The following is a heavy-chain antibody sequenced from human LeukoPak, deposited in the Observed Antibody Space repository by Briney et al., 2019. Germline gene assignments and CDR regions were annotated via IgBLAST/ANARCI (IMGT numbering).Heavy chain of an antibody. CDR3: ARDSSYGAYDY. CDR1: GFTFSSYA. Sequence: GGSLRLSCAASGFTFSSYAMRWVRQAPGKGLEWVAVISYDGSNKYYADSVKGRFTISRDNSKNTLYLQMNSLRAEDTAVYYCARDSSYGAYDYWGQGTLVTVSS. D-gene: IGHD4-17*01. CDR2: ISYDGSNK. J-gene: IGHJ4*02. V-gene: IGHV3-30*04.